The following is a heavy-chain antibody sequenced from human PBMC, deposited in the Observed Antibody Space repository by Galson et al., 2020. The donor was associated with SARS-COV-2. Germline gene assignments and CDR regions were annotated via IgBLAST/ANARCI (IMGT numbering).Heavy chain of an antibody. V-gene: IGHV1-18*04. Sequence: ASVTVSCKASGYTFTSYGISWVRQAPGQGLEWMGWISAYNGNTNYAQKLQGRVTMTTDTSTSTAYMELRSLRSDDTAVYYCARRLGGSYPLYYFDYWGQGTLVTVSS. CDR1: GYTFTSYG. J-gene: IGHJ4*02. CDR3: ARRLGGSYPLYYFDY. CDR2: ISAYNGNT. D-gene: IGHD1-26*01.